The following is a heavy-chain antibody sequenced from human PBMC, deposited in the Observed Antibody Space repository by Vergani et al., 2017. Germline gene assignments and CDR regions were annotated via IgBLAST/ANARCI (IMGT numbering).Heavy chain of an antibody. CDR3: AAVQMRGCGRDCYSFDY. CDR1: GGSISSGGYY. V-gene: IGHV4-31*03. Sequence: QVQLQESGPGLVKPSQTLSLTCTVSGGSISSGGYYWSWIRQHPGKGLEWIGYIYYSGSTYYNPSLKSRVTISVDTSKNQFSLKLSSVTAADTAVSYCAAVQMRGCGRDCYSFDYWNQGTLVTVYS. D-gene: IGHD2-21*02. J-gene: IGHJ4*02. CDR2: IYYSGST.